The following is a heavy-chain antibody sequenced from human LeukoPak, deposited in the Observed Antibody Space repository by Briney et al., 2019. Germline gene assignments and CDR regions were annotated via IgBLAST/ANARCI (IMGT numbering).Heavy chain of an antibody. CDR1: GGSFSGYY. Sequence: PSETLSLTCAVYGGSFSGYYWSWIRQPPGKGLEWIGEINHSGSTNYNPSLKSRVTISVDTSKNQFSLKLSSVTAADTAVYYCARGGGDYSYFDYWGQGTLVTVSS. V-gene: IGHV4-34*01. CDR2: INHSGST. CDR3: ARGGGDYSYFDY. J-gene: IGHJ4*02. D-gene: IGHD4-17*01.